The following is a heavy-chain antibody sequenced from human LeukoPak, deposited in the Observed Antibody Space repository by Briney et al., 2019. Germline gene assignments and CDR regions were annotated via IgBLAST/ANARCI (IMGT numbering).Heavy chain of an antibody. J-gene: IGHJ4*02. CDR2: SSGSAYII. V-gene: IGHV3-11*01. CDR3: ARVFLRSRWYGVDY. CDR1: GFPFSDYY. Sequence: GGSLRLSCAASGFPFSDYYMSWIRQAPGEGLEWVSYSSGSAYIIHYADSVKGRFPLSRDNAKNSLYLQLNSLRAEDTAVYCCARVFLRSRWYGVDYWGQGTLVIVSS. D-gene: IGHD6-19*01.